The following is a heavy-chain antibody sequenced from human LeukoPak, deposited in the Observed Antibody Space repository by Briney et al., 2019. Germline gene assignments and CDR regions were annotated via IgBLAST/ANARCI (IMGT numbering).Heavy chain of an antibody. V-gene: IGHV1-18*01. Sequence: ASVKVSCKASGYTFTNSGISWVRQAPGQGLEWMGWISAYNGDTNYAQNLQGRVTVTTDTPTGTAHMELRSLRSDDTAVYYCARGTVSGGSPFDYWGQGTLVTVSS. CDR2: ISAYNGDT. J-gene: IGHJ4*02. CDR1: GYTFTNSG. CDR3: ARGTVSGGSPFDY. D-gene: IGHD6-19*01.